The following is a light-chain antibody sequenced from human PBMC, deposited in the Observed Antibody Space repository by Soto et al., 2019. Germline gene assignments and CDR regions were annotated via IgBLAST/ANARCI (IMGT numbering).Light chain of an antibody. CDR3: QQYGSSPKT. Sequence: ENVLTQSPGTLSLSPGERATLSCRASQFVTSTYLAWYQQKPGQAPRLLIYGASSRATGIPDRFSGSGSGTEFTLTISRLEPEDFAVYYCQQYGSSPKTFGQGTKLEIK. CDR1: QFVTSTY. V-gene: IGKV3-20*01. CDR2: GAS. J-gene: IGKJ2*01.